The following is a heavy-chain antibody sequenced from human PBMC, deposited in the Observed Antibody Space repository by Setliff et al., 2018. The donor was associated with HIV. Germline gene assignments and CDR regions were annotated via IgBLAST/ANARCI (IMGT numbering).Heavy chain of an antibody. CDR2: MSHSGST. V-gene: IGHV4-39*07. CDR1: GGSISSGTYY. D-gene: IGHD5-12*01. CDR3: ARVGERWLQFYYFDN. J-gene: IGHJ4*02. Sequence: SETLSLTCSVSGGSISSGTYYWGWIRQPPGKGLEWIGSMSHSGSTLYNPSLKSRVTISVDTSNNHFSLKLRSVTAADTAMYYCARVGERWLQFYYFDNWGQGTLVTVSS.